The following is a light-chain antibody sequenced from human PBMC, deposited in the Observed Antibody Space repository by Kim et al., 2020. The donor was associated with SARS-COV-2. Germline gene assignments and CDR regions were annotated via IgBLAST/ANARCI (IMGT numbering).Light chain of an antibody. CDR1: QSVSSW. J-gene: IGKJ2*01. CDR3: LQYNSYPFT. V-gene: IGKV1-5*03. CDR2: RAS. Sequence: SASLGDRVTITCRTSQSVSSWMAWYEQKPGKAPKRLIYRASGLENGVPASFSGSGSGTEFTLTISSLQPGDFATYYCLQYNSYPFTFGQGTKLEI.